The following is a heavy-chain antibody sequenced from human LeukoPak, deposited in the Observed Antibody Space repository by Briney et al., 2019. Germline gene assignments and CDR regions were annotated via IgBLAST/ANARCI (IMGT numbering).Heavy chain of an antibody. CDR3: ARGAPGQLVRPTAEYFQH. J-gene: IGHJ1*01. CDR1: GGSFSGYY. V-gene: IGHV4-34*01. CDR2: INHSGST. D-gene: IGHD6-13*01. Sequence: SETLSLTCAVYGGSFSGYYWSWIRQPPGKGLEWIGEINHSGSTNYNPSLKSRVTISVDTSKNQFSLKLSSVTAADTAVYYCARGAPGQLVRPTAEYFQHWGQGTLVTVSS.